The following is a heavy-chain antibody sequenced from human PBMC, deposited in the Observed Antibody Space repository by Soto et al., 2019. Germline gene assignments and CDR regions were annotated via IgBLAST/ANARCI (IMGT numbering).Heavy chain of an antibody. Sequence: SETLSLTCTVSGRSISSNYWSWIRQPPGKGLEWIGYIYNSGYTNYNPSLKSRVTISVDTSKNQFSLKLSSVTAADTAVYYCAREGASYRQFDYWGQGTLVTVSS. J-gene: IGHJ4*02. CDR3: AREGASYRQFDY. CDR2: IYNSGYT. V-gene: IGHV4-59*01. D-gene: IGHD1-26*01. CDR1: GRSISSNY.